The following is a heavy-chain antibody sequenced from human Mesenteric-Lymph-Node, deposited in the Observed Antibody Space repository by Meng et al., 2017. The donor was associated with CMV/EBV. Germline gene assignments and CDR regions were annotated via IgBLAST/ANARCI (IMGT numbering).Heavy chain of an antibody. V-gene: IGHV3-74*01. D-gene: IGHD1-1*01. CDR1: GFTFSSYW. CDR3: VRGGSTYYGY. Sequence: GGSLRLSCAASGFTFSSYWMHWARQAPGKGLVWVSRIYSDGSSTNYADSVKGRFNISRDNAKNTLFLQMNNLRGEDTAVYYCVRGGSTYYGYWGQGSLVTVSS. CDR2: IYSDGSST. J-gene: IGHJ4*02.